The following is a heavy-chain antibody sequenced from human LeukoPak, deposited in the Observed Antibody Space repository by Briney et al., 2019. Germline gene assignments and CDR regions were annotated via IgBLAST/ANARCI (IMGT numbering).Heavy chain of an antibody. J-gene: IGHJ4*02. CDR2: IYYSGTT. CDR3: ARAWYDSSGYYYTFDY. CDR1: GGSISSYY. V-gene: IGHV4-59*01. D-gene: IGHD3-22*01. Sequence: SETLSLTCTVSGGSISSYYWSRIRQPPGKGLEGIGYIYYSGTTNYNPSLKSRVTISVDTSKDQFSLKLSSVTAADTAVYYCARAWYDSSGYYYTFDYWGQGTLVTVSS.